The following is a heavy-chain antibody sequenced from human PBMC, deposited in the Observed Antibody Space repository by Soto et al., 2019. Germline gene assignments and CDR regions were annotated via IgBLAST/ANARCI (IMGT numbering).Heavy chain of an antibody. D-gene: IGHD3-3*01. CDR2: ISGSGGGT. J-gene: IGHJ4*02. CDR3: AKGLNYDFWSGPDY. Sequence: GGSLRLSCAASGFTFSSYGMSWVRQAPGKGLEWVSTISGSGGGTYYADSMKGRFTISRDISKNTLYLQMNSLRAEDTAVYYCAKGLNYDFWSGPDYWGQGTLVNVSS. V-gene: IGHV3-23*01. CDR1: GFTFSSYG.